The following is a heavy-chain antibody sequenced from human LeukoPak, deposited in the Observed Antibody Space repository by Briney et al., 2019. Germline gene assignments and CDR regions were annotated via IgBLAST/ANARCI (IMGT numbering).Heavy chain of an antibody. D-gene: IGHD6-19*01. J-gene: IGHJ4*02. V-gene: IGHV4-39*07. Sequence: PSETLSLTCTVSGGSISSSPYSWGWIRQPPGKGLEWIGSIYNSGSTYYNPSLKRRVTISVDTSKNQFSLKLSSLTAADTAVYYCARDRYAEQWLGIFDYWGQGTLVTVSS. CDR1: GGSISSSPYS. CDR2: IYNSGST. CDR3: ARDRYAEQWLGIFDY.